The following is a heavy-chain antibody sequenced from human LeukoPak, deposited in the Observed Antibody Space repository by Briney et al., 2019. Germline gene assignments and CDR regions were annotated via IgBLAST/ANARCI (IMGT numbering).Heavy chain of an antibody. Sequence: PSETLSLTCAVYGGSFSGYYWSWIRQPPGKGLEWIGEINHSGSTNYNPSLKSRVTISVDTSKNQFSLKLSSVTAADTAVYYCARGLNIWFGYSYYYYKYMDVWGKGTTVTVSS. D-gene: IGHD3-10*01. CDR3: ARGLNIWFGYSYYYYKYMDV. CDR2: INHSGST. CDR1: GGSFSGYY. J-gene: IGHJ6*03. V-gene: IGHV4-34*01.